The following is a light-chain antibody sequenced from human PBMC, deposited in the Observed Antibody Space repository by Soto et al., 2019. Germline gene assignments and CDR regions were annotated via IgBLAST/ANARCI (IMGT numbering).Light chain of an antibody. CDR3: AVWDDSLNGVI. CDR1: SSNIGSHT. V-gene: IGLV1-44*01. Sequence: QSVLTQPPSASGTPGQRITISCSGSSSNIGSHTVNWHQQVPGTAPKLLMYSNNERPSGVPDRFSGSKSGTSASLAISGLQSGDEADYYCAVWDDSLNGVIFGGGIKVTVL. CDR2: SNN. J-gene: IGLJ2*01.